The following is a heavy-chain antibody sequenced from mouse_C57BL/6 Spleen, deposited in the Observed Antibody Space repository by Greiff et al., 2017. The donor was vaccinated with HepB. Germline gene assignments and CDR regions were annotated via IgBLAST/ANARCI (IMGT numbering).Heavy chain of an antibody. CDR1: GYTFTSYW. CDR3: ARGSYYINYELYYYAMDY. V-gene: IGHV1-59*01. CDR2: IDPSDSYT. J-gene: IGHJ4*01. D-gene: IGHD2-5*01. Sequence: VQLQQPGAELVRPGTSVKLSCKASGYTFTSYWMHWVKQRPGQGLEWIGVIDPSDSYTNYNQKFKGKATLTVDTSSSTAYMQLSSLTSEDSAVYYCARGSYYINYELYYYAMDYWGQGTSVTVSS.